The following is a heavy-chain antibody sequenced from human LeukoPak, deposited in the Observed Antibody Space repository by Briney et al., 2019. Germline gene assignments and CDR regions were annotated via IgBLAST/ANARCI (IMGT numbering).Heavy chain of an antibody. CDR2: IIPIFGTA. J-gene: IGHJ5*02. Sequence: SVKVSCKASGGTFSSYAISWVRQAPGQGLEWMGGIIPIFGTANYAQKFQGRVTITADESTSTAYMELSSLRSEDTAVYYCASQVGTPNWFDPWGQGTLVTVSS. D-gene: IGHD1-26*01. CDR1: GGTFSSYA. V-gene: IGHV1-69*13. CDR3: ASQVGTPNWFDP.